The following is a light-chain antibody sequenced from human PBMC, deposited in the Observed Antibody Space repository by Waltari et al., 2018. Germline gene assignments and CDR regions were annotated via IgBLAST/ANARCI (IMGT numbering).Light chain of an antibody. CDR1: TSNIGSKT. V-gene: IGLV1-44*01. Sequence: QSVLTQPPSASGSPGQRVTISCSGSTSNIGSKTVNWYQQVPGTAPKLLIYTNSQRPSGVPDRFSGSRSGTSGFLAISGLQSEDEADYYCAAWDDGLNGWVFGGRTRVSVL. CDR3: AAWDDGLNGWV. CDR2: TNS. J-gene: IGLJ3*02.